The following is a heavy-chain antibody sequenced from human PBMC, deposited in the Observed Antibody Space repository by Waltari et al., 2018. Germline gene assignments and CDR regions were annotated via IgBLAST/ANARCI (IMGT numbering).Heavy chain of an antibody. CDR3: AREGKDYYYYMDV. Sequence: EVQLVESGGGLVQPGGSLRLSWAASGFTFSSDWMSWVRQAPGKGLEWVANIKQDGSEKYYVDSVRGRFTISRDNAKNSLYLQMNSLRAEDTAVYYCAREGKDYYYYMDVWGKGTTVTVSS. J-gene: IGHJ6*03. V-gene: IGHV3-7*01. CDR1: GFTFSSDW. CDR2: IKQDGSEK.